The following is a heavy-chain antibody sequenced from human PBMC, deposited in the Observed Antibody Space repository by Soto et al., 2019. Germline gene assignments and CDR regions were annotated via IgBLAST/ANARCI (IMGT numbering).Heavy chain of an antibody. J-gene: IGHJ5*02. V-gene: IGHV4-59*01. D-gene: IGHD2-21*01. CDR3: ARRAVVAVTGSLDNWLDP. CDR2: VYSSGST. CDR1: GDSITSYN. Sequence: QVQLQESGPGLVKPSETLSLTCTVSGDSITSYNWNWLRQPPGKALEWIGYVYSSGSTNYNPSLKSRVTISVDTCRNQFSLKVNSVTAADTAVYYCARRAVVAVTGSLDNWLDPWGQGILVTVSS.